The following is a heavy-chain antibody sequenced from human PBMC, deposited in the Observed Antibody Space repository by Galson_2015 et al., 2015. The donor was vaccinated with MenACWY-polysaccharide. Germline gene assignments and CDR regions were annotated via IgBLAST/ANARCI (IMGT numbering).Heavy chain of an antibody. CDR1: GFTFSSYA. CDR3: ARRPHYDFWSGPPGMDV. V-gene: IGHV3-23*01. D-gene: IGHD3-3*01. J-gene: IGHJ6*02. Sequence: LRLSCAASGFTFSSYAMSWVRQAPGKGLEWVSAISGSGGSTYYADSVKGRFTISRDNSKNTLYLQMNSLRAEDTAVYYCARRPHYDFWSGPPGMDVWGQGTTVTVSS. CDR2: ISGSGGST.